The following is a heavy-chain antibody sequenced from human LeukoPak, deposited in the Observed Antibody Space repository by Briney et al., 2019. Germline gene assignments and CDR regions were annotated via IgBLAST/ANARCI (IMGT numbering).Heavy chain of an antibody. CDR3: ARGGYCSGGSCFGYFGY. V-gene: IGHV1-18*01. CDR2: ISAYNGNT. D-gene: IGHD2-15*01. CDR1: GYTFTSYG. J-gene: IGHJ4*02. Sequence: VASVRVSCKASGYTFTSYGISWVRQAPGQGLEWMGWISAYNGNTTYAQKLQGRVTMTTDTSTSTAYMELRSLGSDDTAVYYCARGGYCSGGSCFGYFGYWGQGTLVTVSS.